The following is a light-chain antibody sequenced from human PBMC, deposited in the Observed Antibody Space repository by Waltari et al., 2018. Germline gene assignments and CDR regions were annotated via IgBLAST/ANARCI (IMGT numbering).Light chain of an antibody. CDR3: QQYYRTPPET. J-gene: IGKJ1*01. CDR1: QDISNS. Sequence: DIQMTQSPSSLSASVGDRVTITCRASQDISNSLAWYQQKPGKAPKLMLYAASRLESGVPSRVSGTGSGTDYTLTISSLQPDDFATYYCQQYYRTPPETCGQGTKVEIK. V-gene: IGKV1-NL1*01. CDR2: AAS.